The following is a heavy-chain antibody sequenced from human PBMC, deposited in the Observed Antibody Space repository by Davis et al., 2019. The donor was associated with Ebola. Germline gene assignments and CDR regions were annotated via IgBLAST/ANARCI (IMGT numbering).Heavy chain of an antibody. J-gene: IGHJ4*02. CDR2: IWYDGSNK. Sequence: PGGSLRLSCAASGFTFSSYGMHWVRQAPGKGLEWVAVIWYDGSNKYYADSVKGRFTISRDNSKNTLYLQMNSLRAEDTAVYYCARPARASSPFGELTSPFDYWGQGTLVTVSS. CDR3: ARPARASSPFGELTSPFDY. V-gene: IGHV3-33*01. D-gene: IGHD3-10*01. CDR1: GFTFSSYG.